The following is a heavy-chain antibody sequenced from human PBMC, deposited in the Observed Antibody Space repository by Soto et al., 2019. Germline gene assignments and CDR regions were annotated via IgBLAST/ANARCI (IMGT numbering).Heavy chain of an antibody. J-gene: IGHJ4*02. CDR2: INHSGST. CDR3: AHKYCSSTSCYTHFDY. CDR1: GGSFSGYY. Sequence: SETLSLTCAVYGGSFSGYYWSWIRQPPGKGLEWIGEINHSGSTNYNPSLKSRVTISVDTSKNQFSLKLSSVTAADTAVYYCAHKYCSSTSCYTHFDYWGQGTLVTVSS. V-gene: IGHV4-34*01. D-gene: IGHD2-2*02.